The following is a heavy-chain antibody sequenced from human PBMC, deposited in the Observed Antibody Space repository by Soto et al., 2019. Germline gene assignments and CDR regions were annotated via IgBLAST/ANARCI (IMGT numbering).Heavy chain of an antibody. V-gene: IGHV5-51*01. D-gene: IGHD3-22*01. CDR1: GYSFTSYW. CDR3: ARGDSSGMEEF. Sequence: PVESLKISCKGYGYSFTSYWIVWLRQMPAKGLEWMGIIYPGDSDTRYSPSFQGQVSISADKSINTAYLQWSSLKASDTAIYYCARGDSSGMEEFWGQGTPVTVSS. CDR2: IYPGDSDT. J-gene: IGHJ4*02.